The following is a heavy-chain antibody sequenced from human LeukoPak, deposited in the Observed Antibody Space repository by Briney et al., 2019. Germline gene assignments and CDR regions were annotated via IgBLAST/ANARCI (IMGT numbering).Heavy chain of an antibody. J-gene: IGHJ3*02. V-gene: IGHV3-7*01. CDR2: IKQDGSEK. Sequence: GGSLRLSCAASGFTFSSYWMSWVRQAPGKGLEWVANIKQDGSEKYYVDSVKGRFTISRDNAKNSLYLQMNSLRAEDTAVYYCANDDYHDSSGYYSHDAFDIWGQGTMVTVSS. CDR1: GFTFSSYW. D-gene: IGHD3-22*01. CDR3: ANDDYHDSSGYYSHDAFDI.